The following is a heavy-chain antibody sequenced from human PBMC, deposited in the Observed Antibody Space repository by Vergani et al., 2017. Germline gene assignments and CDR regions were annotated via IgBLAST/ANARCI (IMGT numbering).Heavy chain of an antibody. CDR2: IKRKTDGGTT. CDR1: GFTFSNAW. Sequence: EVQLVESGGGLVKPGGSLRLSCAASGFTFSNAWMSWVRQAPGKGLEWVGRIKRKTDGGTTDYAAPVNGRLSISRYDTKNTLYRQRNSLRAEDTAVYYCAKERPAPGGFDYWGQGTLVTVSS. J-gene: IGHJ4*02. D-gene: IGHD3-10*01. V-gene: IGHV3-15*01. CDR3: AKERPAPGGFDY.